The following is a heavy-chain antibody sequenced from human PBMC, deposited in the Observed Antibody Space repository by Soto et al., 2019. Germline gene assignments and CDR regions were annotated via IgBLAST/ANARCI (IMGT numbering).Heavy chain of an antibody. D-gene: IGHD3-22*01. CDR2: IIPIFGTA. Sequence: AASVKVSCKASGGTFSSYAISWVRQAPGQGLEWMGGIIPIFGTANYAQKFQGRVTITADKSTSTAYMELSSLRSEDTAVYYCGGVIGYYYGMDVWGQGTTVTVSS. CDR1: GGTFSSYA. J-gene: IGHJ6*02. CDR3: GGVIGYYYGMDV. V-gene: IGHV1-69*06.